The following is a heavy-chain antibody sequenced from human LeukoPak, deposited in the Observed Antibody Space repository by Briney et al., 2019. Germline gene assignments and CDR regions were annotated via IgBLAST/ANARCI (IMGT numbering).Heavy chain of an antibody. CDR3: ARVGMQWLVEEAYNWFDP. D-gene: IGHD6-19*01. V-gene: IGHV4-59*01. J-gene: IGHJ5*02. CDR2: IYYSGST. CDR1: GGSLSSYY. Sequence: SETLSLTCTVSGGSLSSYYWSWIRQPPGKGLEWIGYIYYSGSTNYNPSLKSRVTISVDTSKNQFSLKLSSVTAADTAVYYCARVGMQWLVEEAYNWFDPWGQGTLVTVSS.